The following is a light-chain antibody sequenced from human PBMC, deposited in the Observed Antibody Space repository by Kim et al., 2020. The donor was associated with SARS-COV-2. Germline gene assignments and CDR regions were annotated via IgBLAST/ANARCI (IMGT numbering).Light chain of an antibody. Sequence: STSVGDTVPITCRASQDINHYLAWFQQKPGKAPKSLIYGTSNLRGGVPSKFSGSGSATDFTLTISSRQPEDFATYYCQQYKSYPRSFGGGTKLEIK. CDR2: GTS. J-gene: IGKJ4*01. CDR3: QQYKSYPRS. V-gene: IGKV1-16*02. CDR1: QDINHY.